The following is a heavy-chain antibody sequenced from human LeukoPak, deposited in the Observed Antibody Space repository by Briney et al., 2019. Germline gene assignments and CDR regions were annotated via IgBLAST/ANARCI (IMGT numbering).Heavy chain of an antibody. Sequence: GGSLRLSCTASGFTFSSYAMSWVRQAPGKGLEWVSAISGSGGSTYYADSVKGRFTISRDNSKNTLYLQMNSLRAEDTAVYYCAKWDIVVVVAADYWGQGTLVTVSS. CDR2: ISGSGGST. J-gene: IGHJ4*02. CDR1: GFTFSSYA. CDR3: AKWDIVVVVAADY. D-gene: IGHD2-15*01. V-gene: IGHV3-23*01.